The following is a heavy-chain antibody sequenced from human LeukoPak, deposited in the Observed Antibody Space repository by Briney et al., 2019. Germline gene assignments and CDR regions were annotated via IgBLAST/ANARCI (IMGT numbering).Heavy chain of an antibody. D-gene: IGHD3-22*01. CDR2: ISRSNIYK. Sequence: GGSLRLSCAASGFTFSSYAIHWVRQAPGKGLEWVSSISRSNIYKYYADSVKGRFTISRDNAKNSLYLQMNSLRAEDTAVYYCANSRYDSSGYYGIIGYWGQGTLVTVSS. CDR1: GFTFSSYA. J-gene: IGHJ4*02. CDR3: ANSRYDSSGYYGIIGY. V-gene: IGHV3-21*01.